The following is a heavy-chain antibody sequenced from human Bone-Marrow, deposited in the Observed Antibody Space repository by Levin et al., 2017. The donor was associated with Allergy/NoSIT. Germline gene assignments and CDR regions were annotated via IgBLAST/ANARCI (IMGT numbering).Heavy chain of an antibody. D-gene: IGHD6-19*01. J-gene: IGHJ4*02. CDR1: GYTFITHA. CDR2: VNAGNGNT. CDR3: ARDSSAWSAGFDF. V-gene: IGHV1-3*01. Sequence: ASVKVSCKASGYTFITHAMHWVRQAPGQGLEWMGWVNAGNGNTRYSQKFQGRVSITRDTSATTAYMELSSLTSEDTAVYYCARDSSAWSAGFDFWGQGTLVTVSS.